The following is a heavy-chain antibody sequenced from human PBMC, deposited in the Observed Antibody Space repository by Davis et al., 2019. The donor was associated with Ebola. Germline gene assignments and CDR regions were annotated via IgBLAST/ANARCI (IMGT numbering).Heavy chain of an antibody. D-gene: IGHD3-16*01. J-gene: IGHJ4*02. Sequence: PGGSLRLSCAASGFTFSHYWMSWVRQAPGKGLEWVANIKQDGSEKYYVDSVKGRFPISRDNAKNSLYLQMNSLRAEDTAVYYCARKSTFFDYWGQGTRVTVSS. CDR3: ARKSTFFDY. CDR2: IKQDGSEK. V-gene: IGHV3-7*03. CDR1: GFTFSHYW.